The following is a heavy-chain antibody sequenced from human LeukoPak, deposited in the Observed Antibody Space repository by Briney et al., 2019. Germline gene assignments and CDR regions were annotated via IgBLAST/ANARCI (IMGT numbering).Heavy chain of an antibody. J-gene: IGHJ6*04. Sequence: PGGSLRLSCAASGFTFSTYGMSWVRQAPGKGLEWVSAISGSGGSTHYADSVKGRFTISRDNSKSTLYLQMNSLRAEDTAVYYCAELGITMIGGVWGKGTTVTISS. CDR3: AELGITMIGGV. V-gene: IGHV3-23*01. D-gene: IGHD3-10*02. CDR2: ISGSGGST. CDR1: GFTFSTYG.